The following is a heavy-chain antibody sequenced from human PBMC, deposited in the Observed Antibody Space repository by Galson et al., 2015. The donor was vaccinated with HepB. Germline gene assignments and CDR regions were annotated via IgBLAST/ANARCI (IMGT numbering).Heavy chain of an antibody. V-gene: IGHV4-30-2*01. D-gene: IGHD3-10*01. J-gene: IGHJ6*02. CDR1: GGSISSGGYS. CDR3: ARGRSGSYYDYYYYGMDV. CDR2: IYHSGST. Sequence: TLSLTCAVSGGSISSGGYSWSWIRQPPGKGLEWIGYIYHSGSTYYNPSLKSRVTISVDRSKNQFSLKLSSVTAADTAVYYCARGRSGSYYDYYYYGMDVWGQGTTVTVSS.